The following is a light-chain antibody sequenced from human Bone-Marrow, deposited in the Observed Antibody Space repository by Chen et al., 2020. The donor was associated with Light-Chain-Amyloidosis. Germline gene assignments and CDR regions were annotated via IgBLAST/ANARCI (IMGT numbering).Light chain of an antibody. CDR1: KIGSTS. CDR3: QVWDRSSDSPV. Sequence: SYVRTQPSSVSVAPGQTSTIACGGNKIGSTSVHWYQQTPGQAPLLVVYDDSDRPSGIPARGSGSISGNTATLTIRRVEAGDEADYYCQVWDRSSDSPVFGGGTKLTAL. V-gene: IGLV3-21*02. J-gene: IGLJ3*02. CDR2: DDS.